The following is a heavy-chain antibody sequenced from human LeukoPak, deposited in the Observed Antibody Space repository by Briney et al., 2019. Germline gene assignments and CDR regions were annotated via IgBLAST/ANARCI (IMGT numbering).Heavy chain of an antibody. Sequence: GESLKISCKGSGYSFTSYWISWVRQMPGKGLEWMGRIDLSDSYTNYSPSFQGHVTISADKSISTAYLQWSSLKASDTAMYYCAHSFSYSSSWCWFDPWGQGTLVTVSS. CDR2: IDLSDSYT. J-gene: IGHJ5*02. CDR1: GYSFTSYW. V-gene: IGHV5-10-1*01. D-gene: IGHD6-13*01. CDR3: AHSFSYSSSWCWFDP.